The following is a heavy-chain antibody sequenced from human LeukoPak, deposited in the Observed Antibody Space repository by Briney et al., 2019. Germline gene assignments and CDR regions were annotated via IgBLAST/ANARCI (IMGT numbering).Heavy chain of an antibody. J-gene: IGHJ6*02. D-gene: IGHD6-13*01. CDR1: GYTFTGYY. CDR3: ASIKGAAAAGRYYYYYYGMDV. V-gene: IGHV1-2*06. CDR2: INPNSGGT. Sequence: ASVTVSCKASGYTFTGYYMHWVRQAPGQGLEWMGRINPNSGGTNYAQKFQGRVTMTRDTSISTAYMELSRLRSDDTAVYYCASIKGAAAAGRYYYYYYGMDVWGQGTTVTVSS.